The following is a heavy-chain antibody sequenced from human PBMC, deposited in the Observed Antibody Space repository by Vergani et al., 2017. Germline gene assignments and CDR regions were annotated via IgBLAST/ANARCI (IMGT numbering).Heavy chain of an antibody. D-gene: IGHD3-9*01. Sequence: QVQLVQSGAEVGKPGASVKISCKASGGTFSSYAISWVRQAPGQGLEWMGRIIPIFGTANYAQKFQGRVTITADESTSTAYMELSSLRSEDTAVYYCARDTQNYDILTGYQNYYYGMDVWGQGTTVTVSS. CDR3: ARDTQNYDILTGYQNYYYGMDV. J-gene: IGHJ6*02. V-gene: IGHV1-69*18. CDR1: GGTFSSYA. CDR2: IIPIFGTA.